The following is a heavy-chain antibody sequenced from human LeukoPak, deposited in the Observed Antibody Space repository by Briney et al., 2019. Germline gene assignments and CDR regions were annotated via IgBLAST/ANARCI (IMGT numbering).Heavy chain of an antibody. Sequence: GGSLKLSCAASGFTFSSYAMSWVRQAPGKGLEWVSAISGSGGSTYYADSVKGRFTISRDNSKNTLYLQMNSLRAEDTAVYYCAKFGSPYYDFWSGYFGDSCFDYWGQGTLVTVSS. CDR2: ISGSGGST. CDR3: AKFGSPYYDFWSGYFGDSCFDY. D-gene: IGHD3-3*01. CDR1: GFTFSSYA. J-gene: IGHJ4*02. V-gene: IGHV3-23*01.